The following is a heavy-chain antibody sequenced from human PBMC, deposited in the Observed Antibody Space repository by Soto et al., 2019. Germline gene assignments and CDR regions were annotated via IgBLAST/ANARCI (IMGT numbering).Heavy chain of an antibody. CDR2: IIPIFGTA. CDR3: ARVIAAAGTNYYYGMDV. V-gene: IGHV1-69*06. CDR1: GGTFSSYA. Sequence: SVKVSCKTSGGTFSSYAISWVRQAPGQGLEWMGGIIPIFGTANYAQKFQGRVTITADKSTTTAYMELSSLRSEDTAVYYCARVIAAAGTNYYYGMDVWGQGTTVTVSS. D-gene: IGHD6-13*01. J-gene: IGHJ6*02.